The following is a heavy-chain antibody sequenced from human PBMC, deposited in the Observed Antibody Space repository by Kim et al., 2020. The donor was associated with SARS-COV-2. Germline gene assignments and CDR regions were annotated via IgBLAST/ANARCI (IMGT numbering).Heavy chain of an antibody. CDR2: ISYDGSNK. V-gene: IGHV3-30*04. Sequence: GGSLRLSCAASGFTFSSYAMHWVRQAPGKGLEWVAVISYDGSNKYYADSVKGRFTISRDNSKNTLYLQMNSLRAEDTAVYYCARAVGWFGDQERLPNWFDPWGQGTLVTVSS. J-gene: IGHJ5*02. CDR1: GFTFSSYA. D-gene: IGHD3-10*01. CDR3: ARAVGWFGDQERLPNWFDP.